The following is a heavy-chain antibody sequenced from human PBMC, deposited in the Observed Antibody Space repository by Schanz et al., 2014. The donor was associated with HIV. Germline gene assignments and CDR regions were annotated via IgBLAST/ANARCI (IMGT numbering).Heavy chain of an antibody. Sequence: QVQLVQSGAEVKKPGASVMVSCKASGYSFTSYDINWVRQATGLGLEWMGWMNPNSGNTGYAQKFQGRVTKTRNPSISTAYMELSSLTSEDTAVYYCAREGGQYKHYGMDVLGQGTTVTVSS. CDR3: AREGGQYKHYGMDV. CDR1: GYSFTSYD. CDR2: MNPNSGNT. D-gene: IGHD1-20*01. V-gene: IGHV1-8*01. J-gene: IGHJ6*02.